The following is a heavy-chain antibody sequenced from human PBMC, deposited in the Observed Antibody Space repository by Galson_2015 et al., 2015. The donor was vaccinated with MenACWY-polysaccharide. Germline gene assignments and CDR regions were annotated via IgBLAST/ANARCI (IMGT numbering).Heavy chain of an antibody. CDR2: ISSSASYI. J-gene: IGHJ4*02. Sequence: SLRLSCAASGFTARNKYMNWVRQAPGKGLEWASIISSSASYIYYADSVKGRFTISRDNAKNSLYLQMNSLRAEDTAIYYCARDTGGSDYWGQGTLVTVSS. V-gene: IGHV3-21*01. D-gene: IGHD3-16*01. CDR3: ARDTGGSDY. CDR1: GFTARNKY.